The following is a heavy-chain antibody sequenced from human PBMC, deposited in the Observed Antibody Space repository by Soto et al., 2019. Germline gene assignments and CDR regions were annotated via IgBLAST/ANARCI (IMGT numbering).Heavy chain of an antibody. CDR3: AHGSLWFGESYFDY. V-gene: IGHV2-5*01. J-gene: IGHJ4*02. CDR2: IYWNDDK. Sequence: QITLKESGPTLVKPTQTLTLTCTFSGFSLSTSGVCVGWIRQPPGKALEWLARIYWNDDKRYSPSLKSRLTTTRHNSKNRVVITIAITDPVDTATYYVAHGSLWFGESYFDYWCQGTLVTVPS. CDR1: GFSLSTSGVC. D-gene: IGHD3-10*01.